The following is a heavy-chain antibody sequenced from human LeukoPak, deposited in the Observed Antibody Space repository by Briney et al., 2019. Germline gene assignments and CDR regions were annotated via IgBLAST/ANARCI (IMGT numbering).Heavy chain of an antibody. J-gene: IGHJ4*02. CDR1: GYTFTTYY. CDR2: INPSGGTT. V-gene: IGHV1-46*01. CDR3: ARGRPGSGWSFDY. Sequence: ASVKVSCKASGYTFTTYYMHWVRQAPGQGHEWTGIINPSGGTTNYAQKFQGRVTMTRDTSTTTVYMELSSLRSEDTAVYYCARGRPGSGWSFDYWGQGTLVTVSS. D-gene: IGHD6-19*01.